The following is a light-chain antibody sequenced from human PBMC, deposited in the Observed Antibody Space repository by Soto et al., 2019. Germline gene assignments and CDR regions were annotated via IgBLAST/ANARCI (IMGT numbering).Light chain of an antibody. Sequence: EIFMTQSPSSLSVSPVEAASLSCRASQSAGNFLAWYQQKPGQAPRLLIYYISTRATGIPARFSGSGSGTDFTLTISSLEPEDFAVYYCQQRSNWQVTFGQGTRLEI. CDR2: YIS. J-gene: IGKJ5*01. V-gene: IGKV3-11*01. CDR1: QSAGNF. CDR3: QQRSNWQVT.